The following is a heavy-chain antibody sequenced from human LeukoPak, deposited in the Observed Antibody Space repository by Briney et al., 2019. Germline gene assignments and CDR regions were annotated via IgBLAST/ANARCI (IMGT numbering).Heavy chain of an antibody. J-gene: IGHJ5*02. CDR1: GYSISSGYY. V-gene: IGHV4-38-2*02. CDR3: ARYYCSGGSCGWFDP. Sequence: SETLSLTCTVSGYSISSGYYWGWIRQPPGKGLEWIGSIYHSGSTYYNPSLKSRVTISVDTSKNQFSLKLSSVTAADTAVYYCARYYCSGGSCGWFDPWGQGTLVTVSS. D-gene: IGHD2-15*01. CDR2: IYHSGST.